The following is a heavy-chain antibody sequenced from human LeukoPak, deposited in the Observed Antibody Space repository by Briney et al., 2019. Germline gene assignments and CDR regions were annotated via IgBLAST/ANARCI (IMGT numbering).Heavy chain of an antibody. V-gene: IGHV1-24*01. Sequence: ASVKVSCKVSGYTLTELSMHWVRQAPGKGLEWMGGFDPEDGETIYAQTFQGRVTMTEDTSTDTAYMELSSLRSEDTAVYYCATDLFLGMSGDYWGQGTLVTVSS. J-gene: IGHJ4*02. CDR2: FDPEDGET. D-gene: IGHD2/OR15-2a*01. CDR1: GYTLTELS. CDR3: ATDLFLGMSGDY.